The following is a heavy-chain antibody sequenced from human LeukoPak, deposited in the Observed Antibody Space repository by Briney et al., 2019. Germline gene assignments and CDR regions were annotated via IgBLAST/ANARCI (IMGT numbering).Heavy chain of an antibody. V-gene: IGHV1-8*03. CDR3: ARGPLTGEHYHYYMDV. Sequence: SVKVSCKAPGYSFTTFDINWVRQATGQGLEWMGWMNPNTGNTGFAGKFQGRVTITGNTSISTVYMELTSLTSDDTAVYYCARGPLTGEHYHYYMDVWGTGTTITVS. CDR1: GYSFTTFD. CDR2: MNPNTGNT. D-gene: IGHD7-27*01. J-gene: IGHJ6*03.